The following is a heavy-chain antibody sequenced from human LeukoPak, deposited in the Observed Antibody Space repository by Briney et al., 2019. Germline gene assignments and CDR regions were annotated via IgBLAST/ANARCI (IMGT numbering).Heavy chain of an antibody. Sequence: PGGSLRLSCAASGFTFSSYAMHWVRQAPGKGLEWVAVISYDGSNKYYADSVKGRFTISRDNSKNTLYLQMNSLRAEDTAVYYCAREILVSFSRPLDYWGQGTLVTVSS. J-gene: IGHJ4*02. D-gene: IGHD2/OR15-2a*01. CDR1: GFTFSSYA. V-gene: IGHV3-30-3*01. CDR3: AREILVSFSRPLDY. CDR2: ISYDGSNK.